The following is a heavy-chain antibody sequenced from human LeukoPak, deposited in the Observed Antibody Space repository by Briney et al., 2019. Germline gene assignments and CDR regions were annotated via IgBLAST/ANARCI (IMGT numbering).Heavy chain of an antibody. V-gene: IGHV1-8*01. CDR3: ARGPRNWGMDY. CDR2: KNPNTGNT. Sequence: ASVKVSCKASGHTFTTYDINWVRQATGQGLEWMGWKNPNTGNTGYAQKFQGRVSLTRNTSISTAYMELSSLRSEDTAVYYCARGPRNWGMDYWGQGTLVTVSS. J-gene: IGHJ4*02. CDR1: GHTFTTYD. D-gene: IGHD7-27*01.